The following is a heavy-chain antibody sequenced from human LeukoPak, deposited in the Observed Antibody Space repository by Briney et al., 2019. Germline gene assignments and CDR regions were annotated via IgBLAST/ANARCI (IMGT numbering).Heavy chain of an antibody. Sequence: SQTLSLTCGISGDSVSSNSAAWGWIRQSPSRGLEWLGRTYYRSKWYTEYAVSVKSRIIINPDTSKNQCSLHLNAVTPEDTAVYYCVSRRYDCWGQGTLVTVSS. V-gene: IGHV6-1*01. D-gene: IGHD5/OR15-5a*01. CDR2: TYYRSKWYT. J-gene: IGHJ4*02. CDR1: GDSVSSNSAA. CDR3: VSRRYDC.